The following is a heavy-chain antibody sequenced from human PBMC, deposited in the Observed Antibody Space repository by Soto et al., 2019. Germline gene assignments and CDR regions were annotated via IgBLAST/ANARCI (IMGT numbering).Heavy chain of an antibody. V-gene: IGHV1-18*01. CDR3: ARDLGDYFDY. Sequence: ALVNGAWKASGYRFSIYGSSWVRQAPGQGLEWMGWIFAYNGNTNYTQKLQGRVIMTTDTSTSTAYMELRSLRSDDTAVYYCARDLGDYFDYWGPGTLVTVSS. CDR1: GYRFSIYG. CDR2: IFAYNGNT. J-gene: IGHJ4*02. D-gene: IGHD4-17*01.